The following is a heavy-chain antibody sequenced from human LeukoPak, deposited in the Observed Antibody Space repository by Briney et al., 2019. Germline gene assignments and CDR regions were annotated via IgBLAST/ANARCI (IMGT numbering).Heavy chain of an antibody. V-gene: IGHV3-30*02. CDR2: IWYGGSNK. CDR3: AKAGYCSSTSCPGDAFDI. J-gene: IGHJ3*02. CDR1: GFTFSSYG. Sequence: GGSLRLSCAASGFTFSSYGMHWVRQAPGKGLEWVAVIWYGGSNKYYADSVKGRFTISRDNSKNTLYLQMNSLRAEDTAVYYCAKAGYCSSTSCPGDAFDIWGQGTMVTVSS. D-gene: IGHD2-2*01.